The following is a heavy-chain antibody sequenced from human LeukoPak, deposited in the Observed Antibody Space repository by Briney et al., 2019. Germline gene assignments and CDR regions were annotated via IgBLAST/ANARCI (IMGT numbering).Heavy chain of an antibody. CDR1: GFTFSTHS. CDR3: AGDGTGVLPGDAFDI. Sequence: PGGSLRLSCAASGFTFSTHSMNWVRQAPGKGLEWVSYISHSGNDIYYGESVRGRFTISRDNAKNSLCLQMHTLSAEDTAVYYCAGDGTGVLPGDAFDIWSQGTMVTVSS. CDR2: ISHSGNDI. J-gene: IGHJ3*02. V-gene: IGHV3-21*05. D-gene: IGHD3-10*01.